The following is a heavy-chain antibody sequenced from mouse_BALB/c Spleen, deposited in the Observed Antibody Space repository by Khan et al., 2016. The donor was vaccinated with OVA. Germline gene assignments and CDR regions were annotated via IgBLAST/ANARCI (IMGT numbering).Heavy chain of an antibody. Sequence: LVESGGGLVQPGGSRKLSCAASGFTFSSFGMHWVRQAPEKGLEWVAYISFGSATIYYADTLKGRFTISRDNPKNILFLQMNSLSSEDTAIYFCARSMITTWYFDVWGAGTTVTVSS. J-gene: IGHJ1*01. CDR2: ISFGSATI. D-gene: IGHD2-4*01. CDR1: GFTFSSFG. CDR3: ARSMITTWYFDV. V-gene: IGHV5-17*02.